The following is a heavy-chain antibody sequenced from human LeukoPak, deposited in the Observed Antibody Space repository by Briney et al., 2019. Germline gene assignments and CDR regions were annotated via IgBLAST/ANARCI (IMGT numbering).Heavy chain of an antibody. D-gene: IGHD4-17*01. CDR2: IKQDRSEK. V-gene: IGHV3-7*01. Sequence: SGGSLRLSCAASGFTFTNYWMSWVRQAPGKGLELVANIKQDRSEKYYVDSVKGRFTISRDNAKNSLYLQMNSLRAEDTAVYSCAKEIWPTVTTPGRTYFDYWGQGALVTVSS. CDR1: GFTFTNYW. J-gene: IGHJ4*02. CDR3: AKEIWPTVTTPGRTYFDY.